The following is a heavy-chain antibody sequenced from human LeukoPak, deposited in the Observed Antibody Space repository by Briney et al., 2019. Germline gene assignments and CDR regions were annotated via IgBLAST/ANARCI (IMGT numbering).Heavy chain of an antibody. CDR3: AGDGRTSGYDSGLDY. D-gene: IGHD5-12*01. CDR2: INPNSGGT. V-gene: IGHV1-2*02. Sequence: ASVKVSCKASGYTFTGYYMHWVRQAPGQGLEWMGWINPNSGGTNYAQKFQGRVTMTRDTSISTAYMELRSLRSDDTAVYYCAGDGRTSGYDSGLDYWGQGTLVTVSS. CDR1: GYTFTGYY. J-gene: IGHJ4*02.